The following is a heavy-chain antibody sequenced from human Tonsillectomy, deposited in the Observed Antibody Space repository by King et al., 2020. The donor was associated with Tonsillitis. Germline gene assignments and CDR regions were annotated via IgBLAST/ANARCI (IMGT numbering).Heavy chain of an antibody. J-gene: IGHJ4*02. CDR3: ARINYYDSSGYNGYFYY. CDR1: GFSLSTSGMC. D-gene: IGHD3-22*01. V-gene: IGHV2-70*01. Sequence: VTLKESGLALVKPPQTLTLPCTFSGFSLSTSGMCVSWIRQPPGKALEWLALIDWDDDKYYSTSLKTRLTLSKDTCKNHVVITMTNMDPVDTATYYCARINYYDSSGYNGYFYYWGQGTLVTVSS. CDR2: IDWDDDK.